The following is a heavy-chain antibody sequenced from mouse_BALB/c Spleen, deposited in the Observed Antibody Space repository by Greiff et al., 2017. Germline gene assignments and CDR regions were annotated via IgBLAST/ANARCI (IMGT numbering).Heavy chain of an antibody. Sequence: EVQLQQSGTVLARPGASVKMSCKASGYSFTSYWMHWVKQRPGQGLEWIGAIYPGNSDTSYNQKFKGKAKLTAVTSASTAYMELSSLTNEDSAVYYCTREARATGYYAMDYWGQGTSVTVSS. V-gene: IGHV1-5*01. CDR3: TREARATGYYAMDY. CDR2: IYPGNSDT. CDR1: GYSFTSYW. J-gene: IGHJ4*01. D-gene: IGHD3-1*01.